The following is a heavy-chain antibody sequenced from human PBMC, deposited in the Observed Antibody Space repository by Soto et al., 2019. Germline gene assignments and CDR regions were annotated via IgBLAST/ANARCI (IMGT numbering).Heavy chain of an antibody. CDR1: GFTITGHY. CDR2: INPNSGST. D-gene: IGHD6-13*01. V-gene: IGHV1-2*02. J-gene: IGHJ4*02. CDR3: ARLFSRAAGLFFDS. Sequence: ASVKVSCKAFGFTITGHYIHWVRQAPGQGLEWMGWINPNSGSTNYAEKFQGRVTMTRDASINAAYMEMIRLNSDDTDVYYCARLFSRAAGLFFDSWGQGTLVTVS.